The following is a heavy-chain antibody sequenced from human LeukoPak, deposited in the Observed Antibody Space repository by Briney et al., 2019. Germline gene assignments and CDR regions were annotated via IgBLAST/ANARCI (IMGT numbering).Heavy chain of an antibody. CDR1: GFTFSSYS. Sequence: GGSLRLSCAASGFTFSSYSMNWVRQAPGKGLEWVSSISSSSSYIYYADSVKGRFTISRDNAKNSLYLQMNSLRAEDTAVYYCARDLAVAGHLDYWGQGTLVTVSS. CDR3: ARDLAVAGHLDY. D-gene: IGHD6-19*01. J-gene: IGHJ4*02. CDR2: ISSSSSYI. V-gene: IGHV3-21*01.